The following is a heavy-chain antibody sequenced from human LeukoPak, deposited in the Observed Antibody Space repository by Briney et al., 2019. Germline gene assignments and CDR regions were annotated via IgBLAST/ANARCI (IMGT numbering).Heavy chain of an antibody. Sequence: SETLSLTCTVSGGSISSSSYYWGWIRQPPGKGLEWIGSIYSSGSTYYNPSLKSRVTISVDTSKNQFSLKLTSVTAADTAMYYCAGGYGDYDVYHYWGQGTLVTVSS. CDR2: IYSSGST. J-gene: IGHJ4*02. D-gene: IGHD5-12*01. CDR1: GGSISSSSYY. CDR3: AGGYGDYDVYHY. V-gene: IGHV4-39*01.